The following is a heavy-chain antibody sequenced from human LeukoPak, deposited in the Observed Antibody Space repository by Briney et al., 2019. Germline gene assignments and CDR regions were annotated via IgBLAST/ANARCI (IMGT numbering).Heavy chain of an antibody. V-gene: IGHV4-59*13. J-gene: IGHJ4*02. CDR2: IYYSGST. Sequence: PSETLSLTCTVSGGSINSNYWSLIRQPPGKGLEWIGYIYYSGSTNYNPSLKSRVTISVDTSKNQFSLKLSSVTAADTAVYYCARLSPSYIVVVTAIGGYFDYWGQGTLVTVSS. D-gene: IGHD2-21*02. CDR3: ARLSPSYIVVVTAIGGYFDY. CDR1: GGSINSNY.